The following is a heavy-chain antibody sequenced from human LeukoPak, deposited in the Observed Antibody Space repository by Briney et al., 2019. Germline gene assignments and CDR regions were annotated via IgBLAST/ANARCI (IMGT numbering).Heavy chain of an antibody. CDR2: ITSSSSYK. Sequence: GGSLRLSCAAPGFTFNNYNMNWVRQAPGKGLEWISSITSSSSYKFYADSVKGRFTISRDNAKNSLYLQMNSLRAEDTAVYYCARDPYSGAYYEGYYYYYMDVWGKGTTVTVSS. V-gene: IGHV3-21*01. CDR1: GFTFNNYN. J-gene: IGHJ6*03. CDR3: ARDPYSGAYYEGYYYYYMDV. D-gene: IGHD1-26*01.